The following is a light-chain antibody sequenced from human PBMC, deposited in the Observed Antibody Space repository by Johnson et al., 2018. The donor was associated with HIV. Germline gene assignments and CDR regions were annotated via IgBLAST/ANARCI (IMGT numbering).Light chain of an antibody. CDR1: SSNIGNNY. CDR3: VTWDSSLSVYV. Sequence: QSVLTQPPSVSAAPGQKVTISCSGRSSNIGNNYVSWYQQLPGKAPKLFIFDYNKRPSGIPDRFSGSKSGTSATLGITGLQTGDEADYYCVTWDSSLSVYVCGTGTKVTVL. CDR2: DYN. J-gene: IGLJ1*01. V-gene: IGLV1-51*01.